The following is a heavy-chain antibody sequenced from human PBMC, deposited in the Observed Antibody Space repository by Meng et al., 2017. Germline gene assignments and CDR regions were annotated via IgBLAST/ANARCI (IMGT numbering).Heavy chain of an antibody. D-gene: IGHD3-16*01. CDR3: ARDVSGMIFDY. CDR2: IKQDGSEK. V-gene: IGHV3-7*01. J-gene: IGHJ4*02. Sequence: GESLKISCAASGFTFSSYWMSWVRQAPGKGLEWVANIKQDGSEKYYVDSVKGRFTISRGNAKNSLYLQMNSLRAEDTAVYYCARDVSGMIFDYWGQGTLVNVSS. CDR1: GFTFSSYW.